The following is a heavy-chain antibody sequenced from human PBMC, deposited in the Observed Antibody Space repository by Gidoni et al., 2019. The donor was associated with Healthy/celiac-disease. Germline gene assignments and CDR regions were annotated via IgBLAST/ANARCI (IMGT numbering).Heavy chain of an antibody. Sequence: QVQLVQSGAEVKKPGSSVKVSCKASGGTFSRYTISWVRQAPGQGLEWMGRIIPILGIANYAQKFQGRVTITADKSTSTAYMELSSLRSEDTAVYYCARDNYGDYPVDWYFDLWGRGTLVTVSS. CDR1: GGTFSRYT. D-gene: IGHD4-17*01. CDR2: IIPILGIA. V-gene: IGHV1-69*08. CDR3: ARDNYGDYPVDWYFDL. J-gene: IGHJ2*01.